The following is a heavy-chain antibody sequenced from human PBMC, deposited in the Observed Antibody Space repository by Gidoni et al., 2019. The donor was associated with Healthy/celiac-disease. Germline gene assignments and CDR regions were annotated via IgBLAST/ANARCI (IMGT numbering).Heavy chain of an antibody. CDR2: ICTAGDT. D-gene: IGHD4-17*01. Sequence: EVQLVESGGGLVQPGGSLRLSCAASGFTFSSYDMHWVRQATGKGLEWVSAICTAGDTYYPGSVKGRFTISRENAKNSLYLQMNSLRAGDTAVYYCARALRGSGVYGDHHYFDYWGQGTLVTVSS. J-gene: IGHJ4*02. V-gene: IGHV3-13*01. CDR1: GFTFSSYD. CDR3: ARALRGSGVYGDHHYFDY.